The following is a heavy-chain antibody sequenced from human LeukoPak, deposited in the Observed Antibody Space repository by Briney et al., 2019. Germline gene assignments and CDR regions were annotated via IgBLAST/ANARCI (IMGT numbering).Heavy chain of an antibody. Sequence: SVKVSCKASGGIFTNYIISWVRQAPGQGLEWMGGIIPVTGTTNYAQKFQDRVTITADEATTTAHMELSSLRSEDTAVYYCARDWGLIGSTDWGGHENWFDPWGQGTLVTVSS. J-gene: IGHJ5*02. CDR2: IIPVTGTT. CDR3: ARDWGLIGSTDWGGHENWFDP. V-gene: IGHV1-69*13. D-gene: IGHD1-7*01. CDR1: GGIFTNYI.